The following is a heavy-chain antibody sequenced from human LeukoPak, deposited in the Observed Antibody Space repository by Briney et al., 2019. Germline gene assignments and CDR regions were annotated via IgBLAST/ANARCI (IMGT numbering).Heavy chain of an antibody. J-gene: IGHJ3*02. CDR3: AREGRESGSYYGGGDVGAFDI. Sequence: ASVKVSCKASGYTFSSYGISWVRQAPGQGLEWMGWINSNNGGTKSAQKFQGRVTMTRDTSISTTYMELSSLRSDDTAVYYCAREGRESGSYYGGGDVGAFDIWGQGTMVTVSS. D-gene: IGHD1-26*01. CDR2: INSNNGGT. CDR1: GYTFSSYG. V-gene: IGHV1-2*02.